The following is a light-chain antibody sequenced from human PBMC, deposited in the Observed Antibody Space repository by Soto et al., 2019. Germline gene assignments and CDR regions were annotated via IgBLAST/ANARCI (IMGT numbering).Light chain of an antibody. Sequence: IVFTHNRATLAVSPGEGATRYCRSTQRASSYVAWYQQKPGQAPRLLIYDASNRATGIPARFSGSGSGTDFTLTISSLEPEDFAVYYCQQRSNWPPWTFGQGTKVDIK. CDR2: DAS. V-gene: IGKV3-11*01. CDR3: QQRSNWPPWT. J-gene: IGKJ1*01. CDR1: QRASSY.